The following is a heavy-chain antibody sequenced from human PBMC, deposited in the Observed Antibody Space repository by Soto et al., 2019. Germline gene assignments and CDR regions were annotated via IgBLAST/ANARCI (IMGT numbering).Heavy chain of an antibody. J-gene: IGHJ5*02. CDR1: CYTFTSYG. CDR2: ISAYNGNT. V-gene: IGHV1-18*01. D-gene: IGHD3-10*01. Sequence: SVEVSFKASCYTFTSYGISWVRQAPGQGLEWMGWISAYNGNTNYAQKLQGRVTMTTDTSTSTAYMELRSLRSDDTAVYYCARDVALWFGELGTDPWGQGTLVTVSS. CDR3: ARDVALWFGELGTDP.